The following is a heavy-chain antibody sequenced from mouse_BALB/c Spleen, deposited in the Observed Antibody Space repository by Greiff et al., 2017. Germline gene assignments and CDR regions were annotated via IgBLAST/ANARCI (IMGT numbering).Heavy chain of an antibody. J-gene: IGHJ4*01. V-gene: IGHV5-9-4*01. CDR3: ARRTTPGGRSYAMDY. CDR1: GFTFSSYA. Sequence: EVKLQESGGGLVKPGGSLKLSCAASGFTFSSYAMSWVRQSPEKRLEWVAEISSGGSYTYYPDTVTGRFTISRDNAKNTLYLEMSSLRSEDTAMYYCARRTTPGGRSYAMDYWGQGTSVTVSS. D-gene: IGHD1-1*01. CDR2: ISSGGSYT.